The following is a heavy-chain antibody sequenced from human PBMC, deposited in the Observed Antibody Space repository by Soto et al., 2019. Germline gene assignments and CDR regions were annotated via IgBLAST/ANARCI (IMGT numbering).Heavy chain of an antibody. V-gene: IGHV2-5*02. D-gene: IGHD2-2*01. CDR3: AHTVLSTFNGLMTTTALYVDH. CDR1: GFSLTTSGVG. CDR2: IYWDGDE. J-gene: IGHJ4*01. Sequence: QITLKESGPTLVKPTQTLTLTCTFSGFSLTTSGVGVGWIRQPPGKALEWLALIYWDGDERYSPSLRNRLTITTDTSKNQVVLTVANMDPADTATYFCAHTVLSTFNGLMTTTALYVDHWGRGALVTV.